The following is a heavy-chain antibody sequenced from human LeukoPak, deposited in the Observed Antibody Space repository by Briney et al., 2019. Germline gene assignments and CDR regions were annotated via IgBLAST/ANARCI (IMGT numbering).Heavy chain of an antibody. J-gene: IGHJ6*03. CDR2: IKQDGSEK. V-gene: IGHV3-7*01. CDR1: GFIFSSYW. CDR3: ARDGSDYYYYMDV. D-gene: IGHD3-10*01. Sequence: GESLRLFCAASGFIFSSYWMSWVRQAPWEGLEWVANIKQDGSEKYYVDSVKGRFTISRDNAKNSLYLQMNSLRAEDTAVYYCARDGSDYYYYMDVWGKGTTVTVSS.